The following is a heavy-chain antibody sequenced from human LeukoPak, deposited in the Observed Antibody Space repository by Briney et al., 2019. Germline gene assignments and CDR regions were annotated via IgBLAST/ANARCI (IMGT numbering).Heavy chain of an antibody. CDR3: ARLTGPIGP. D-gene: IGHD3-10*01. CDR2: FYTGGST. J-gene: IGHJ5*02. CDR1: GLTVNSNY. Sequence: GGSLRLPCAASGLTVNSNYMSWVRQAPGKGLEWVSVFYTGGSTYYADSVKGRFTISRDNSKNTMFLHMNNLRLEDTAVYYCARLTGPIGPWGQGTLVTVSS. V-gene: IGHV3-53*01.